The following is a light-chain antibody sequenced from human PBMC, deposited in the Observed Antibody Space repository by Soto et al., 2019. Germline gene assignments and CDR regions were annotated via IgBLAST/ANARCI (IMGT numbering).Light chain of an antibody. J-gene: IGLJ1*01. CDR2: EIN. Sequence: QSVLTQPPSASGSPGQSVTISCTGTSSDFGSYDYVSWYQQHPGKAPKLMIYEINKRPSGVPDRFSGSKSGNTASLTVSGLQAEDEADYYCSSFAGSNNFPYVFGTGTKVTAL. CDR3: SSFAGSNNFPYV. V-gene: IGLV2-8*01. CDR1: SSDFGSYDY.